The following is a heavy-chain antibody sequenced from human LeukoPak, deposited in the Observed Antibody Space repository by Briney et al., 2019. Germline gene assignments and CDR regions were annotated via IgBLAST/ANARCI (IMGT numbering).Heavy chain of an antibody. Sequence: SETLSLTCTVSGGSISSYYWSWIRQSPGKGLVWIGYISYSGSTNYNPSLKSRVTISVDTSKNQFSLKLSSVTAADTAVYYCAREIVVAGPRAFDYWGQGTLVTVSS. CDR1: GGSISSYY. CDR3: AREIVVAGPRAFDY. V-gene: IGHV4-59*01. J-gene: IGHJ4*02. D-gene: IGHD6-19*01. CDR2: ISYSGST.